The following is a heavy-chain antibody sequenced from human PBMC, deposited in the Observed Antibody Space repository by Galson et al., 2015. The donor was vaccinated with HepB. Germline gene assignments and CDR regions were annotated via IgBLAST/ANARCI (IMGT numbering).Heavy chain of an antibody. J-gene: IGHJ5*02. Sequence: SLRLSCAASGFTFSSYAMHWVRQAPGKGLEWVSGIYSGGSTYYADSVKGRFTISRDNSKNTLYLQMSSLRAEDTAVYYCARDGIAAAGNNWFDPWGQGTLVTVSS. D-gene: IGHD6-13*01. CDR3: ARDGIAAAGNNWFDP. V-gene: IGHV3-53*01. CDR2: IYSGGST. CDR1: GFTFSSYA.